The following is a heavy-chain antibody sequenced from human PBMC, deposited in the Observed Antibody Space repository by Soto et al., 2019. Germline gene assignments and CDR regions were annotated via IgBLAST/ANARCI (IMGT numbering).Heavy chain of an antibody. J-gene: IGHJ4*02. V-gene: IGHV3-30*18. Sequence: GGSLRLSCAASGFTFSSYGMHWVRQAPGKGLEWVAVISHDGSKKYYGDSVKGRYTISRDNSKKVLYLQMNSLRAEDTAVYYCAKDRSSSWSLDYWGQGTLVTVSS. CDR3: AKDRSSSWSLDY. CDR2: ISHDGSKK. D-gene: IGHD6-13*01. CDR1: GFTFSSYG.